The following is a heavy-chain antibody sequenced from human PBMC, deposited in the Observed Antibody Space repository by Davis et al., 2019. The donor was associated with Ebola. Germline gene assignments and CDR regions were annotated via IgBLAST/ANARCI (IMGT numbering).Heavy chain of an antibody. CDR2: ISWNSGSI. CDR1: GFTFDDYA. J-gene: IGHJ4*03. CDR3: AKGNVVVVAAALDY. V-gene: IGHV3-9*01. D-gene: IGHD2-15*01. Sequence: SLKISCAASGFTFDDYAMHWVRQAPGKGLEWVSGISWNSGSIGYADSVKGRFTISRDNAKNSLYLQMNSLRAEDTALYYCAKGNVVVVAAALDYWGQGTTVTVSS.